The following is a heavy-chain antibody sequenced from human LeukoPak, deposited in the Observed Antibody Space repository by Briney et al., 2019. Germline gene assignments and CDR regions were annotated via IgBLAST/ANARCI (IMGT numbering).Heavy chain of an antibody. CDR2: FNAGNGNT. CDR1: GYTLTSYA. CDR3: ARDVRGGPAAEY. D-gene: IGHD2-2*01. J-gene: IGHJ4*02. Sequence: ASVKVSCKASGYTLTSYAMHWVRPAPGQRREWMGWFNAGNGNTKYSQKFQGRVTITRDTSPSTAYMDLNSLKSEDKAVYYCARDVRGGPAAEYWGQGTLVTVSS. V-gene: IGHV1-3*01.